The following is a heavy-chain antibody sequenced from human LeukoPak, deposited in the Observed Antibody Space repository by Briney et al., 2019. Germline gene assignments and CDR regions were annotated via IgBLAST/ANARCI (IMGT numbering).Heavy chain of an antibody. V-gene: IGHV1-2*02. J-gene: IGHJ5*02. D-gene: IGHD2-2*01. CDR1: GYTFTGYY. CDR2: INPNSGGT. CDR3: ARDPREGVVVPAASFDP. Sequence: ASVKVSCKASGYTFTGYYMHWVRQAPGQGLEWMGWINPNSGGTNYAQKFQGRVTTTRDTSISTAYMELSRLRSDDTAVYYCARDPREGVVVPAASFDPWGQGTLVTVSS.